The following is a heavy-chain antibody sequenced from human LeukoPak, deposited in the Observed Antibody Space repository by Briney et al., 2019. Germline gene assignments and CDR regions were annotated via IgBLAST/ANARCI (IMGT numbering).Heavy chain of an antibody. J-gene: IGHJ4*02. CDR1: GGSISSYY. V-gene: IGHV4-59*08. CDR2: IYYSGRT. D-gene: IGHD4-11*01. CDR3: ARPVNY. Sequence: SETLSLTCTVSGGSISSYYWSWIRQPPGKGLEWIGYIYYSGRTNYDPSLKSRVTISVDRSKNQFSLKLFAVTAADTAVYYCARPVNYWGQGTLVTVSS.